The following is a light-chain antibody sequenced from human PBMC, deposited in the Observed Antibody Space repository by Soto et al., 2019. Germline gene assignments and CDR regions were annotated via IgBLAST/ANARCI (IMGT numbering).Light chain of an antibody. CDR1: QSLSSNY. V-gene: IGKV3-20*01. Sequence: IVLTQSPGTLSLSPGDRATVSCRASQSLSSNYLAWYQQKPGQAPKLLIYGASRRATDIPNRFSGSGSGTDFALTITRLEPADFAVYFCQQYETFPRTFGQGTKVEIQ. CDR3: QQYETFPRT. J-gene: IGKJ1*01. CDR2: GAS.